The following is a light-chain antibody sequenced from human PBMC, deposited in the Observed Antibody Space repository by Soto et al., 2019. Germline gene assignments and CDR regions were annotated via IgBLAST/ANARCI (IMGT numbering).Light chain of an antibody. Sequence: DLQMSQFPSSLSASVGARVTIPCRASQSIVTYLYWYLQKPGRAPKLLIYAASNLQSGVPSRCSGSGSGADVSLTISRRQPDDVSAYFYQQKYSTSPWTFGQGTKVDIK. CDR2: AAS. CDR3: QQKYSTSPWT. CDR1: QSIVTY. J-gene: IGKJ1*01. V-gene: IGKV1-39*01.